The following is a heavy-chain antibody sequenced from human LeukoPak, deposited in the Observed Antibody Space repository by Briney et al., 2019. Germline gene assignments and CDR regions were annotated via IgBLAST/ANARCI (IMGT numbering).Heavy chain of an antibody. D-gene: IGHD2-2*01. CDR3: ARGKYQLLLGY. J-gene: IGHJ4*02. V-gene: IGHV1-18*01. CDR1: GYTFTSYG. CDR2: ISAYNGDT. Sequence: ASVKVSCKASGYTFTSYGISWVRQAPGQGLEWMGWISAYNGDTNYAQKLQGRVTMTTDTSTSTAYMELSRLRSDDTAVYYCARGKYQLLLGYWGQGTLVTVSS.